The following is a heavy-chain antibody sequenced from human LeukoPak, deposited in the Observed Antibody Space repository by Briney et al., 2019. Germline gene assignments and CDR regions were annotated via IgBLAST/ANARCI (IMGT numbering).Heavy chain of an antibody. CDR2: IYHSGST. CDR3: ARDRGVWYFDL. Sequence: TASETLSLTCAVSGYSISSGYYWGWIRQPPGKGLEWIGSIYHSGSTYYNPSFKSRVTISVDTSKNQFSLKLSSVTAADTAVYYCARDRGVWYFDLWGRGTLVIVSS. J-gene: IGHJ2*01. V-gene: IGHV4-38-2*02. D-gene: IGHD3-10*01. CDR1: GYSISSGYY.